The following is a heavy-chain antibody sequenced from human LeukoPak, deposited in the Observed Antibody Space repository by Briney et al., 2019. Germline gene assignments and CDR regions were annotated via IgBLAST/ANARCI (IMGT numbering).Heavy chain of an antibody. CDR2: IKQDGSEK. CDR3: ARDGFVGAADY. V-gene: IGHV3-7*01. CDR1: EFIFSGYW. Sequence: HPGRSLRLSCTASEFIFSGYWMNWVRQAPGKGLEWVANIKQDGSEKQYVDSVRGRFTISRDNAKNSLYLQMNSLRVEDTAVYYCARDGFVGAADYWGQGTLVTVSP. J-gene: IGHJ4*02. D-gene: IGHD6-13*01.